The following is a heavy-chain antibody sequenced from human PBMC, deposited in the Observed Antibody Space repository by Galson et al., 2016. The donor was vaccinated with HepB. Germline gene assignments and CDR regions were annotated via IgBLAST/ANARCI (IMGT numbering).Heavy chain of an antibody. J-gene: IGHJ6*02. V-gene: IGHV1-2*04. CDR3: ARGWGNYVSYYGMDV. CDR2: INPNSGGT. CDR1: GYTFTGYY. Sequence: SVKVSCKASGYTFTGYYMHWVRQAPGQGLEWMGWINPNSGGTNYAQKFQGWVTMTRDTSISTAYMELSRLRSDDTAVYYCARGWGNYVSYYGMDVWGQGTTVTVSS. D-gene: IGHD1-7*01.